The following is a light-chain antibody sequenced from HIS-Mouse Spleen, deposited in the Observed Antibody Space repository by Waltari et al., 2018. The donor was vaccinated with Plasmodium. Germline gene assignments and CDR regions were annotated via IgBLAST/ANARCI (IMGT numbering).Light chain of an antibody. Sequence: DIQMTQSPSAMSASVGDRVTITCRGSQGISNYLAWFQQKPGKVSTRLIYAASSLQSGVPSRFSGSGSGTEFTLTISSLQPEDFATYYCLQHNSYPMYTFGQGTKLEIK. V-gene: IGKV1-17*03. CDR2: AAS. CDR3: LQHNSYPMYT. CDR1: QGISNY. J-gene: IGKJ2*01.